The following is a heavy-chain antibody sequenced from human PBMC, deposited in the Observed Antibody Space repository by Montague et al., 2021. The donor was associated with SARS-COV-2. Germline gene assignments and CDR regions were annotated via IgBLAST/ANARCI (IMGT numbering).Heavy chain of an antibody. Sequence: SETLSLTCTVSGGSISSSSYYWGWIRQPPGKGLEWIGSIYYSGSTYYNPSLKSRVTISVDTSKNQFSLKLSSVTAADTAVYYCAREAYYYDSCGYYGGGYYYYDGMDVWGQGTTVTVSS. CDR1: GGSISSSSYY. CDR3: AREAYYYDSCGYYGGGYYYYDGMDV. J-gene: IGHJ6*02. D-gene: IGHD3-22*01. V-gene: IGHV4-39*02. CDR2: IYYSGST.